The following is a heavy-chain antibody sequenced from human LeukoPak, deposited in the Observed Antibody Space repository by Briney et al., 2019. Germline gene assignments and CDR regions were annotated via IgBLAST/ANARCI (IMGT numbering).Heavy chain of an antibody. CDR3: ARTVRGSFRSEGWFDP. D-gene: IGHD3-10*01. Sequence: SETLSLTCTVSGGSISSYYWSWIRQPPGKGLEWIGYIYYSESTNYNPSLKSRVTISIDTSKNHLSLKLSSVTAADTAVYYCARTVRGSFRSEGWFDPWGQGTLVTVSS. V-gene: IGHV4-59*01. CDR1: GGSISSYY. CDR2: IYYSEST. J-gene: IGHJ5*02.